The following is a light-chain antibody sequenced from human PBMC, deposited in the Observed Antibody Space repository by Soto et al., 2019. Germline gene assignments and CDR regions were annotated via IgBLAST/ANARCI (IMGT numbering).Light chain of an antibody. CDR2: EVT. CDR1: SSDVGGYNF. V-gene: IGLV2-8*01. J-gene: IGLJ1*01. CDR3: SSYVDSNNVV. Sequence: QSVLTQPPSASGSPGQSVTISCTGTSSDVGGYNFVSWHQQHPGRAPKLIIYEVTKRPSGVPDRFSGSKSGNTASLTVSRLQAEDEADYYCSSYVDSNNVVFGTGTKLTVL.